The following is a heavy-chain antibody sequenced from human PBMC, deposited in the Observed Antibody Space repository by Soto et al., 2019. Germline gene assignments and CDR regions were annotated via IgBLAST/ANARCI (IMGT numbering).Heavy chain of an antibody. Sequence: PGGSLRLSYAASGFTFSNYAMTWVRQAPGKGLEWVSTVSDSGGSASYGDSVRGRFTISRDNSRNTVDLQMNSLRAEDTAVYYCARDSRHVGHNYGYSDSWGQGTLVTVSS. CDR3: ARDSRHVGHNYGYSDS. J-gene: IGHJ4*02. CDR1: GFTFSNYA. CDR2: VSDSGGSA. V-gene: IGHV3-23*01. D-gene: IGHD5-18*01.